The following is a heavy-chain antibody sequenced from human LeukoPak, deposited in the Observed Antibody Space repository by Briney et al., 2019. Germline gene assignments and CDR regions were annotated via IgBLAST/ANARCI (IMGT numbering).Heavy chain of an antibody. Sequence: GASVKVSCKASGGTFSSYAITWVRQAPGQGLEWMGRIIPVLGIANYAQKFQGRVTITADKSTSTAYMELSSLRSEDTAVYYCARVGDGSGYHYDYWGQGTLVTVSS. D-gene: IGHD3-22*01. V-gene: IGHV1-69*04. CDR3: ARVGDGSGYHYDY. CDR1: GGTFSSYA. CDR2: IIPVLGIA. J-gene: IGHJ4*02.